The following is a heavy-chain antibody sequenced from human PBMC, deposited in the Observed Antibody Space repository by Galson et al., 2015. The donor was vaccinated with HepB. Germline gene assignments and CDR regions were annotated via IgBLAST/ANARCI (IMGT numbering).Heavy chain of an antibody. J-gene: IGHJ4*02. D-gene: IGHD1-26*01. V-gene: IGHV1-2*02. CDR3: TRIGSYSAVVGGTRYY. Sequence: SVKVSCKASGYTFTGYYMHWVRQAPGQGLEWMGWINPNSGGTNYAQKFQGRVTMTRDTSISTAYMELSRLRSDDTAVYYCTRIGSYSAVVGGTRYYWGQGTLVTVSS. CDR1: GYTFTGYY. CDR2: INPNSGGT.